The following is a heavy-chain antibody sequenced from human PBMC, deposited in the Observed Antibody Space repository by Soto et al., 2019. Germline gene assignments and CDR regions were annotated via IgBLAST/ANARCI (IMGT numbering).Heavy chain of an antibody. V-gene: IGHV4-59*08. CDR3: ARHIGKWAFDI. D-gene: IGHD2-8*01. J-gene: IGHJ3*02. CDR1: GGPLRGLY. Sequence: PSETPFPTLPGSGGPLRGLYWGLIRQPPGEGLEWIGNIHYTGGTKYNPSLKRRVTISVDTSKSQFSLKLSSVTAADTAVYYCARHIGKWAFDIWGLGIMVTVS. CDR2: IHYTGGT.